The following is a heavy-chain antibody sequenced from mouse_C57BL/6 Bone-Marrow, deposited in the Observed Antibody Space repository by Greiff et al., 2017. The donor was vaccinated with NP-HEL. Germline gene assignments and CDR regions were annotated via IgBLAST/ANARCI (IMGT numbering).Heavy chain of an antibody. Sequence: EVKLMESGGGLVQPKGSLKLSCAASGFTFNTSAMHWVRPAPGTGLEWVARIRSKSSNYATSSADSVKDRFTISRDDSQSMLYLQMNNLNTENTAMYYCVRVQSYWYFDVWGTGTTVTVSS. J-gene: IGHJ1*03. CDR1: GFTFNTSA. CDR2: IRSKSSNYAT. CDR3: VRVQSYWYFDV. V-gene: IGHV10-3*01. D-gene: IGHD2-14*01.